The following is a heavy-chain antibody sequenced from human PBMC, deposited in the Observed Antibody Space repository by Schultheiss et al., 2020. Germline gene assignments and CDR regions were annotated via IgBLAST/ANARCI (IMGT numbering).Heavy chain of an antibody. V-gene: IGHV1-18*01. CDR2: ISAYNGDT. D-gene: IGHD1-26*01. J-gene: IGHJ4*02. CDR1: GSTFTNYG. CDR3: ARLVGATSKFDY. Sequence: ASVKVSCKASGSTFTNYGISWVRQAPGQGLEWMGWISAYNGDTNYAQKLQGRVTMTTDTSTSTAYMELRSLRSDDTAVYYCARLVGATSKFDYWGQGTLVTLSS.